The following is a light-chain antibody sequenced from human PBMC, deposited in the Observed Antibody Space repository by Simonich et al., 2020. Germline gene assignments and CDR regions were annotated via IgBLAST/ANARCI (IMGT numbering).Light chain of an antibody. V-gene: IGLV3-21*03. J-gene: IGLJ2*01. CDR1: NIGSKS. Sequence: SYVLTQPPSVSVAPGKTARITCGGNNIGSKSVHWYQQKPGQAPGLVVYDDSDRPSGIPELFSGSNSGNTATLTISRVEAGDEADYYCQVWDSSSDVVFGGGTKLTVL. CDR2: DDS. CDR3: QVWDSSSDVV.